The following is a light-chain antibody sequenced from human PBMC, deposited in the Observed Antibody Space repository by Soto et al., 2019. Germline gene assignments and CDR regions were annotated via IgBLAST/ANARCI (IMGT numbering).Light chain of an antibody. CDR2: GAS. J-gene: IGKJ1*01. Sequence: EIVLTPSPGTLFLSPRHRSTLCCRASQSVSSSYLAWYQQKPGQAPRLLIYGASSRATGIPDRFSGSGSGTDFTLTISRLEPEDFAVYYCQQYGSSLWTFGQGTKVDIK. CDR1: QSVSSSY. CDR3: QQYGSSLWT. V-gene: IGKV3-20*01.